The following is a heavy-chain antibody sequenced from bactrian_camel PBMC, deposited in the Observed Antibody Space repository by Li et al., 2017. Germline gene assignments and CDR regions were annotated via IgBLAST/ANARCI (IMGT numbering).Heavy chain of an antibody. CDR3: AADLGWCGKSPLQREFSN. CDR2: IAPSTGST. V-gene: IGHV3-3*01. Sequence: QVQLVESGGGSVQAGGSLRLSCAASTGTFRSACMGWIRQVPGKEREGVAAIAPSTGSTYYDDSVKGRFTVSHVNSNNTLHLQMNSLKPEDTAVYYCAADLGWCGKSPLQREFSNWGQGTQVTVS. CDR1: TGTFRSAC. J-gene: IGHJ4*01. D-gene: IGHD1*01.